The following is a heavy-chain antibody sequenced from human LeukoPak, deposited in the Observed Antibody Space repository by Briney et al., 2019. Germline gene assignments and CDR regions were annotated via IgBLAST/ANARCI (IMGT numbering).Heavy chain of an antibody. CDR1: GFTVSSNY. CDR2: IYSGGST. CDR3: ARWLQFEYAFDI. Sequence: GGSLRLSCAASGFTVSSNYMSWVRQAPGKGLEWVSVIYSGGSTYYAGSVKGRFTISRDNSKNTLYLQMNSLRAEDTAVYYCARWLQFEYAFDIWGQGTMVTVSS. J-gene: IGHJ3*02. D-gene: IGHD5-24*01. V-gene: IGHV3-66*02.